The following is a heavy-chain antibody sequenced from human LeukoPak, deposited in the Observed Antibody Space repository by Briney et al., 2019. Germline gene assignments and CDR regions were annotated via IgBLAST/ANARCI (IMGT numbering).Heavy chain of an antibody. CDR1: GYSFTSYW. CDR3: ARDRSNSSPDCFDI. Sequence: KISCKGSGYSFTSYWIGWVRQAPGQGLEWMGGIMPIFGTANNAQKFQGRVTITTDESTSTVYMELSSLRSEDTAVYYCARDRSNSSPDCFDIWGQGTLVIVSS. V-gene: IGHV1-69*05. D-gene: IGHD6-6*01. CDR2: IMPIFGTA. J-gene: IGHJ3*02.